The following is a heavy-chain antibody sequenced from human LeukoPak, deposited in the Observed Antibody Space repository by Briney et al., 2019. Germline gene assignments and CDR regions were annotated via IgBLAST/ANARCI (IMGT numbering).Heavy chain of an antibody. V-gene: IGHV3-23*01. CDR3: AKDLAVLVVTATLFDY. Sequence: PGGSLRLSCAASGFTFSNYAMSWVRQAPGKGLEWVSVISGSGGSTYYADSVKGRFTISRDNSKNTLYLQMNSLRAEDTAVYYCAKDLAVLVVTATLFDYWGQGTLVTVSS. CDR2: ISGSGGST. J-gene: IGHJ4*02. CDR1: GFTFSNYA. D-gene: IGHD2-21*02.